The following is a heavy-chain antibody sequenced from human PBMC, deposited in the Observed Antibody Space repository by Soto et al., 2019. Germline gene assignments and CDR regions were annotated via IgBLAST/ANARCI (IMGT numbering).Heavy chain of an antibody. Sequence: GASVKVSCKASGYTFTSYDINWVRQATGQGLEWMGWMNPNSGNTGYAQKFQGRVTMTRNTSISTAYMELSSLRSEDTAVYYCARDALNIVVVVAATHPYGMDVWGQGTTVTVSS. CDR2: MNPNSGNT. D-gene: IGHD2-15*01. CDR3: ARDALNIVVVVAATHPYGMDV. CDR1: GYTFTSYD. V-gene: IGHV1-8*01. J-gene: IGHJ6*02.